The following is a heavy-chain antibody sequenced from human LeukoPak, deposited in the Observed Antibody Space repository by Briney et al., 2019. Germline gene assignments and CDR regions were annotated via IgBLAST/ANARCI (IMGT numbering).Heavy chain of an antibody. CDR3: ARDSIPAISGYDLDYHFDY. CDR2: IYYSGST. D-gene: IGHD5-12*01. CDR1: DGSIRSNTYY. V-gene: IGHV4-39*07. Sequence: PSETLSLTCTVSDGSIRSNTYYWGWIRQPPGKGLEWIGSIYYSGSTYYNPSLKSRVTISVDTSKNQFSLKLSSVTAADTAVYYCARDSIPAISGYDLDYHFDYWGQGTLVTVSS. J-gene: IGHJ4*02.